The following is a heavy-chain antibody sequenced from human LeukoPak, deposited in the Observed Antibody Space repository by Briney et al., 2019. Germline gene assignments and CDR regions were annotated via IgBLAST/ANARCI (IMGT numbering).Heavy chain of an antibody. CDR2: IYSGGST. CDR3: ARELRYFDWLPHYYYYGMDV. D-gene: IGHD3-9*01. Sequence: PGRSLRLSCAASGFTVSSNYMSWVRQAPGKGLEWVSVIYSGGSTYYADSVKGRFTISRDNSKNTLYLQMNSLRAEDTAVYYCARELRYFDWLPHYYYYGMDVWGQGTTVIVSS. V-gene: IGHV3-53*01. CDR1: GFTVSSNY. J-gene: IGHJ6*02.